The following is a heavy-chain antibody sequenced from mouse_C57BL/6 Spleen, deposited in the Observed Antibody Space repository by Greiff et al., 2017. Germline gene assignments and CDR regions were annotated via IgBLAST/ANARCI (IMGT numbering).Heavy chain of an antibody. CDR2: IYPYNGVS. Sequence: VQLQQSGPELVQPGASVKISCKASGYSFTGYYMHWVKQSHGNILDWIGYIYPYNGVSSYNQKFKGKATLTVAKSSSTAYMELRSLTSKDSAVYYCASDFPTRAIDFWGKGTSVTGSS. D-gene: IGHD2-4*01. CDR1: GYSFTGYY. J-gene: IGHJ4*01. CDR3: ASDFPTRAIDF. V-gene: IGHV1-31*01.